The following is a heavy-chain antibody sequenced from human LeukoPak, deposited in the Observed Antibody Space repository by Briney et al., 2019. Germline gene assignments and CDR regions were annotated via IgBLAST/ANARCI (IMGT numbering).Heavy chain of an antibody. CDR1: GYTFTGYY. J-gene: IGHJ4*02. D-gene: IGHD6-19*01. CDR3: ARGLGYSSGLLKDY. V-gene: IGHV1-2*04. Sequence: GASVKVSCKASGYTFTGYYMHWVRQAPGQGLEWMGWINPNSGGTNYAQKFQGWVTMTRDTSISTAYMELSRLRSDDTAVYYCARGLGYSSGLLKDYWGRGTLVTVSS. CDR2: INPNSGGT.